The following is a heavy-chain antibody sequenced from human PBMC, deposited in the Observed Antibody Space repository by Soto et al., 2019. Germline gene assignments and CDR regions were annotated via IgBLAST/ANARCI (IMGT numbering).Heavy chain of an antibody. CDR2: ISSDGNNQ. V-gene: IGHV3-30*18. CDR1: GFTSSSFD. D-gene: IGHD3-10*01. Sequence: QVQLVESGGGVVQPGTSLRLSCAASGFTSSSFDMHWVRQAPGKGLEWLAVISSDGNNQYYADSVKGRFTISRDNSKKTLYVQVNSLRAEDTAVYYCTKERGVLDAFDIWGQGTMVTVS. CDR3: TKERGVLDAFDI. J-gene: IGHJ3*02.